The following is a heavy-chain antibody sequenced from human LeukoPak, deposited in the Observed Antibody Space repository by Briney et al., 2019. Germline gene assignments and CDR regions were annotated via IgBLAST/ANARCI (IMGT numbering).Heavy chain of an antibody. Sequence: ASVKVSCKASGYTFTSYGISWVRQAPGQGLEWMGWISAYNGNTNYAQKLQGRVTMTTDTSTSTAYMELRSLRSDDTAVYYCARTPLLWFGELSYYYYYYMDVWGQGTLVTVSS. D-gene: IGHD3-10*01. CDR1: GYTFTSYG. J-gene: IGHJ6*03. CDR2: ISAYNGNT. CDR3: ARTPLLWFGELSYYYYYYMDV. V-gene: IGHV1-18*01.